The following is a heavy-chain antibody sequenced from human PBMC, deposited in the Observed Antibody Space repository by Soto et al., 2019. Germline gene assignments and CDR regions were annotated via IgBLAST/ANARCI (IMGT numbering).Heavy chain of an antibody. CDR1: GFTVSGNY. Sequence: GGSLRLSCAASGFTVSGNYMSWVRQAPGKGLEWVSVIYSGGSTYYADSVKGRFTISRDNSKNTLYLQMNSMRAEDTAVYYCARVKPFRGLDPPPSFDSWAQGPPVPVSS. D-gene: IGHD3-16*01. J-gene: IGHJ4*02. CDR2: IYSGGST. V-gene: IGHV3-66*01. CDR3: ARVKPFRGLDPPPSFDS.